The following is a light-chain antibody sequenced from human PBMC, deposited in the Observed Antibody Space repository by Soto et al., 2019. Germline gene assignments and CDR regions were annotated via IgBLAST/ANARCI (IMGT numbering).Light chain of an antibody. CDR3: CSYSDTYTYV. CDR1: SSDVSGYDY. CDR2: GVS. J-gene: IGLJ1*01. Sequence: QSALTQPRSVSESPGQSVTISCTGTSSDVSGYDYLSWYQQHPGKAPKLLIYGVSERPSGVPDRFSGSKSGSTASLTISGLQAEDEADYYCCSYSDTYTYVFGTGTKVTVL. V-gene: IGLV2-11*01.